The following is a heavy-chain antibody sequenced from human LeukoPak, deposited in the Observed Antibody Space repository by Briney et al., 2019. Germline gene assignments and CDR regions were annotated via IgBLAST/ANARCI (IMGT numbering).Heavy chain of an antibody. CDR3: ARGILQQQLVAN. D-gene: IGHD6-13*01. CDR1: GYTFNDYY. CDR2: VNPKTGRT. V-gene: IGHV1-2*02. Sequence: ASVKVSCKASGYTFNDYYIHWVRQAPGLGLKWMGWVNPKTGRTKYAQKLQARVTMTSDTSIVTAYMELSSLTSDDTATYYCARGILQQQLVANWGQGTLVTVSS. J-gene: IGHJ4*02.